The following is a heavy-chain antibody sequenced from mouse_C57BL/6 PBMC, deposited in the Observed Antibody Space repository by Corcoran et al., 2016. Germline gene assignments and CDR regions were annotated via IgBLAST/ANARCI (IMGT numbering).Heavy chain of an antibody. CDR2: INPNNGGT. J-gene: IGHJ3*01. CDR1: GYTFTHYY. Sequence: EVQLHQSGPELVKPRASVKISCKASGYTFTHYYMNWVKQSHGKSLEWIGDINPNNGGTSYNQKFKGKATLTVDKSSGTAYMELRSLTSEDSAVYYCARLAYWGQGMLVTVSA. V-gene: IGHV1-26*01. CDR3: ARLAY.